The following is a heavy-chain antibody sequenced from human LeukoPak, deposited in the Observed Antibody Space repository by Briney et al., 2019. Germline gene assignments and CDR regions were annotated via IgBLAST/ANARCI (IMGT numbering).Heavy chain of an antibody. Sequence: GGSLRLSCTASGFTFGDYAMSWVRQAPGKGLEWVGFIRSKAYGGTTEYAASVKGRFTISRDDSKNTLYLQMNSLKTEDTAVYYCTTDQGYFYDNSGYYYPLNAFDFWGQGTMVTVSS. CDR1: GFTFGDYA. D-gene: IGHD3-22*01. CDR3: TTDQGYFYDNSGYYYPLNAFDF. V-gene: IGHV3-49*04. CDR2: IRSKAYGGTT. J-gene: IGHJ3*01.